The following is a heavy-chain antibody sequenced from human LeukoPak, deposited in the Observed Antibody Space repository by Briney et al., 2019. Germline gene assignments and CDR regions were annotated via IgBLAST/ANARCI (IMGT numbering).Heavy chain of an antibody. CDR3: ARRVIVGATTFFDY. Sequence: GRSLRLVCPASGFSVSIYTINWVRQAPGKWLECVPSISSSSSYIYYADSVKGRFPISKDNAKNSLYMQMNSRRAEDTAVYYCARRVIVGATTFFDYWGQGALVTVCS. D-gene: IGHD1-26*01. J-gene: IGHJ4*02. V-gene: IGHV3-21*01. CDR1: GFSVSIYT. CDR2: ISSSSSYI.